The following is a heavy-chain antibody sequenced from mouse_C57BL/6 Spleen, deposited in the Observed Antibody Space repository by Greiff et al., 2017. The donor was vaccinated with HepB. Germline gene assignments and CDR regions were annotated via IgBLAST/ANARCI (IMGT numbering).Heavy chain of an antibody. CDR1: GFTFSSYG. CDR3: ARLATVVASFDY. Sequence: DVQLVESGGDLVKPGGSLKLSCAASGFTFSSYGMSWVRQTPDKRLEWVATISSGGSYTYYPDSVKGRFTISRDNAKNTLYLQMSSLKSEDTAMYYCARLATVVASFDYWGQGTTLTVSS. V-gene: IGHV5-6*01. CDR2: ISSGGSYT. D-gene: IGHD1-1*01. J-gene: IGHJ2*01.